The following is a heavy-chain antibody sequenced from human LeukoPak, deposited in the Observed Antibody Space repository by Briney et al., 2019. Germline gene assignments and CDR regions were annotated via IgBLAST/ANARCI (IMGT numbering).Heavy chain of an antibody. CDR1: GGSISSYY. J-gene: IGHJ5*02. Sequence: SETLSLTCTVSGGSISSYYWSWIRQPAGEGLEWIGHIYSTGSTNYNPSLKSRVTLSVDRSKNQFSLRLNSVTAADTAVYYCARGPERHTYGDYPSWFDPWGQGTLVTVSS. D-gene: IGHD4-17*01. CDR3: ARGPERHTYGDYPSWFDP. CDR2: IYSTGST. V-gene: IGHV4-4*07.